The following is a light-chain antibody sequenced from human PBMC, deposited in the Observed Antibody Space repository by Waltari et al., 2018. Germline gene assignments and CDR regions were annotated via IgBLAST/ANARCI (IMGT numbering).Light chain of an antibody. CDR2: GAS. CDR1: QSISNW. V-gene: IGKV1-5*03. CDR3: QQYNDYSTWT. Sequence: DIQMTQSPSTLSASVGDRVTITCRTSQSISNWLAWYQQKPGKAPKVLSYGASSLESGVPSRFGGSGSGTEFTLTISSLQPDDFATYYCQQYNDYSTWTFGQGTKVEIK. J-gene: IGKJ1*01.